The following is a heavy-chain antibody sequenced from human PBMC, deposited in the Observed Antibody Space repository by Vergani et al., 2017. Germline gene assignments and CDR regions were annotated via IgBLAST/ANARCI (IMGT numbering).Heavy chain of an antibody. V-gene: IGHV3-48*04. Sequence: EVQLVESGGGLVQPGGSLRLSCAASGFTFSSYSMNWVRQAPGKGLEWVSYISSSGSTIYYADSVKGRFTIARDNAKNSLYLQMNSLRAEDTAVYYCARVESAHSSSPGGYYDYYYMDVWGKGTTVTVSS. CDR3: ARVESAHSSSPGGYYDYYYMDV. J-gene: IGHJ6*03. CDR1: GFTFSSYS. CDR2: ISSSGSTI. D-gene: IGHD6-6*01.